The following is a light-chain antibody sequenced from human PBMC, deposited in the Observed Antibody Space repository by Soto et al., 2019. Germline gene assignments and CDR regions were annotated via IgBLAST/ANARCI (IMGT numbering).Light chain of an antibody. CDR1: QSVSSY. Sequence: ETVLTQSPATLSLSPGERATLSCRASQSVSSYLAWYQQKPGQAPRLLIYDASNRATDIPARFSGSGSGTDFTLTISSLEPEDFAVYYRQQRSTWPFTFGPGTKVDI. CDR2: DAS. CDR3: QQRSTWPFT. J-gene: IGKJ3*01. V-gene: IGKV3-11*01.